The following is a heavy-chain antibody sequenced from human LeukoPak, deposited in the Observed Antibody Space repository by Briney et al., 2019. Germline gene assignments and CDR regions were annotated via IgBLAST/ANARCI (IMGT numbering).Heavy chain of an antibody. CDR2: ISAYNGNT. V-gene: IGHV1-18*04. CDR3: ARVGPTYSSLRPNWFDP. D-gene: IGHD6-13*01. Sequence: ASVKVSCKASGYTFTSYGISWVRQAPGQGLEWMGWISAYNGNTNYAQKLQGRVTITTDTSTSTAYMELRSLRSDDTAVYYCARVGPTYSSLRPNWFDPWGQGTLVTVSS. CDR1: GYTFTSYG. J-gene: IGHJ5*02.